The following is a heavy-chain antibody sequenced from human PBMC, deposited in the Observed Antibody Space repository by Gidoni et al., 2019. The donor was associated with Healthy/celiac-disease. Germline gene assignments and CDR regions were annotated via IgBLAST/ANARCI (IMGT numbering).Heavy chain of an antibody. D-gene: IGHD3-16*02. V-gene: IGHV4-4*07. CDR2: IYTSGST. CDR1: GGSISSYY. J-gene: IGHJ4*02. Sequence: QVQLQESGTGLVKPSETLSLTCPVSGGSISSYYWSWIRQPAGKGLEWIGRIYTSGSTNYNPSLKSRVTMSVDTSKNQFSLKLSSVTAADTAVYYCARDSIVDSQSYDYVWGSYRPLDYWGQGTLVTVSS. CDR3: ARDSIVDSQSYDYVWGSYRPLDY.